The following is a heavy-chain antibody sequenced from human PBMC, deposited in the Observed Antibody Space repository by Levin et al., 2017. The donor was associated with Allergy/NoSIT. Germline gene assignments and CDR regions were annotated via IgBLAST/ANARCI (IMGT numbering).Heavy chain of an antibody. Sequence: SCAASGFTFSDHYMDWVRQAPGKGLEWVGRTRYKANSYTTEYAASVKGRFTISRDDSKNSLYLQMNSLKTEDTAVYYCARVGYSSSLDAFDIWGQGTMVTVSS. J-gene: IGHJ3*02. CDR1: GFTFSDHY. D-gene: IGHD6-6*01. CDR2: TRYKANSYTT. V-gene: IGHV3-72*01. CDR3: ARVGYSSSLDAFDI.